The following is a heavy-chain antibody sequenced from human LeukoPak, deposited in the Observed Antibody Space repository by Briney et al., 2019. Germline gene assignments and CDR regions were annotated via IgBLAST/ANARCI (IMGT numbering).Heavy chain of an antibody. CDR3: ARTYRSGERFDP. CDR2: IYYSGST. D-gene: IGHD3-16*01. Sequence: SQTLSLTCTVSGGSISSGGHYWSWIRQHPGKGLEWIGYIYYSGSTYYNPSLKSRVTISVDTSKNQFSLKLSSVTAADTAVYYCARTYRSGERFDPWGQGTLVTVSS. J-gene: IGHJ5*02. CDR1: GGSISSGGHY. V-gene: IGHV4-31*03.